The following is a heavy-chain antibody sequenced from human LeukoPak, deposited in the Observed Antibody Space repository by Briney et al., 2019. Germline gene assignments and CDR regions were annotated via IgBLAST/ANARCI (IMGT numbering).Heavy chain of an antibody. CDR1: GYTFTNYW. V-gene: IGHV5-51*01. CDR2: IYPGDSDT. D-gene: IGHD6-19*01. J-gene: IGHJ5*02. CDR3: ARSSGWPKNWFDP. Sequence: GESLKISCKGSGYTFTNYWIGWVRQMPRKGLEWMGIIYPGDSDTKYSPSFQGQVTISADKSISTAYLQWSSLKASDTAMYYCARSSGWPKNWFDPWGQGTLVTVSS.